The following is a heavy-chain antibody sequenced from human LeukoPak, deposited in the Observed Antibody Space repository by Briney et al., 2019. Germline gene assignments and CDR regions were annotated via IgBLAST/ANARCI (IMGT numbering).Heavy chain of an antibody. CDR1: GESLSGYY. J-gene: IGHJ4*02. Sequence: SETLSLTCAVYGESLSGYYWSWIRQPPGKGREWLGEINYSGRTTYNPSLKSRVTISVDTSRNQFSLKLSTVTAADTALYYCARTAIVATATFHYWGQGTLVTVSS. D-gene: IGHD5-12*01. CDR3: ARTAIVATATFHY. V-gene: IGHV4-34*01. CDR2: INYSGRT.